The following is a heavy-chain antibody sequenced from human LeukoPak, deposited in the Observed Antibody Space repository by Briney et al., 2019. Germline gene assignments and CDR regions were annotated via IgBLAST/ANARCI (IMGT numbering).Heavy chain of an antibody. D-gene: IGHD3-16*01. Sequence: SVTLSLTCAVYGGSFSGYYWSWIRQPPGKGLEWIGEINHSGSTNYNPSLKSRVTISVDTSKNQFSLKLNSVTAADTAVYYCARYSFGSVLDYWGQGTLVTVSS. CDR1: GGSFSGYY. CDR2: INHSGST. V-gene: IGHV4-34*01. CDR3: ARYSFGSVLDY. J-gene: IGHJ4*02.